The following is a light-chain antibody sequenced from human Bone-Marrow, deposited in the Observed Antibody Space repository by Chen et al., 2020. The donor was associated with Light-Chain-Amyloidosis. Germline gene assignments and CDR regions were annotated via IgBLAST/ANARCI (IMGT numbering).Light chain of an antibody. Sequence: SYELTQPPSVSVSPGQTARITCSGDDLPTKYAYWYQQKPGQAPVLVIHRDTERPSGISERFSGSSEGTTATLTISGVQAEDEADYHCQSADRSGTYEVIFGGGTKLTVL. CDR3: QSADRSGTYEVI. V-gene: IGLV3-25*03. J-gene: IGLJ2*01. CDR2: RDT. CDR1: DLPTKY.